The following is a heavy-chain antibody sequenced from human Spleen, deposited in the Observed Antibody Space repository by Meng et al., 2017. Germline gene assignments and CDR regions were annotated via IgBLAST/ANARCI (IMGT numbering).Heavy chain of an antibody. CDR2: IYRSGTS. D-gene: IGHD3-22*01. V-gene: IGHV4-38-2*02. Sequence: SETLSLTCTVSGYSIRSGYYWGWIRQPPGKGLEWIGDIYRSGTSHYNPSLKSRVTISMGTSKNHSSLNLNSVTASDTAVYYCARVRYYDTTGYYYDFDYWGQGTLVTVSS. J-gene: IGHJ4*02. CDR3: ARVRYYDTTGYYYDFDY. CDR1: GYSIRSGYY.